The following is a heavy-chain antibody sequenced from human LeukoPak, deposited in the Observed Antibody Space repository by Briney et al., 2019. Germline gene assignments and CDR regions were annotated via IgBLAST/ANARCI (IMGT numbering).Heavy chain of an antibody. V-gene: IGHV1-69*04. D-gene: IGHD3-22*01. J-gene: IGHJ3*02. CDR1: GGTFSSYA. CDR3: ARELYDSSGYPPYAFDI. CDR2: IIPILGIA. Sequence: SVKVSCKASGGTFSSYAISWVRQAPGQGLEWMGRIIPILGIANYAQKFQGRVTITADKSTSTAYMELSSLRSEDTAVYYCARELYDSSGYPPYAFDIWGQGTMVTVSS.